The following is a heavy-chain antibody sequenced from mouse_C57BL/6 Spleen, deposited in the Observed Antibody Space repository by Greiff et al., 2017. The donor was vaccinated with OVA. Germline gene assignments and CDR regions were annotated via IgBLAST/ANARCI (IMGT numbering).Heavy chain of an antibody. V-gene: IGHV10-3*01. CDR1: GFTFNTYA. D-gene: IGHD1-1*01. CDR3: VRDLDYGSSYGFAY. J-gene: IGHJ3*01. CDR2: IRSKSSNYAT. Sequence: EVKLVESGGGLVQPKGSLKLSCAASGFTFNTYAMHWVSQAPGKGLEWVARIRSKSSNYATYYADSVKDRFTISRDDSQSMLYLQMNNLKTEDTAMYYCVRDLDYGSSYGFAYWGQGTLVTVSA.